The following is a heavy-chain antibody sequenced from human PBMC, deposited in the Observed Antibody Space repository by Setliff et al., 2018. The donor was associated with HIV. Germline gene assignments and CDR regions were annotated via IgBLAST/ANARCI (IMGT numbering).Heavy chain of an antibody. CDR3: ARDFGGYCSSMSCPGLFDP. Sequence: SVKVSCKASGDTFRSYGISWVRQAPGQGLEWMGGIIPISGTANYAQKFQGRVTITTDESTSTAYMELSGLRSEDTAVYYCARDFGGYCSSMSCPGLFDPWGQGTLVTVSS. V-gene: IGHV1-69*05. J-gene: IGHJ5*02. CDR1: GDTFRSYG. D-gene: IGHD2-2*01. CDR2: IIPISGTA.